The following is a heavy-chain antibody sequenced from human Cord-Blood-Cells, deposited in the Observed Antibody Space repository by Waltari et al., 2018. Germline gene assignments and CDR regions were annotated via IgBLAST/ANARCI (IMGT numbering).Heavy chain of an antibody. Sequence: QVQLVQSGAEVKKPGASVKVSCKASGYTFTGYYMHWVRPAPGQGLEWMGRINPNRGGTNYAQKFQGRVTMTRDTSISTAYMELSRVRSDGTAVYYCAREGVLIAACDYWGQGTLVAVSS. CDR1: GYTFTGYY. CDR2: INPNRGGT. CDR3: AREGVLIAACDY. V-gene: IGHV1-2*06. D-gene: IGHD6-6*01. J-gene: IGHJ4*02.